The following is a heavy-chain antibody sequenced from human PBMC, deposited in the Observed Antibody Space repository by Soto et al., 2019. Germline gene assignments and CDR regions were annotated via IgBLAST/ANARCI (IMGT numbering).Heavy chain of an antibody. J-gene: IGHJ4*02. V-gene: IGHV4-31*03. CDR2: IYHRGST. D-gene: IGHD1-26*01. Sequence: QVQLQESGPGLVKPSQTLSLTCTVSGGSISSGDYYWNWIRQHPGKGLEWIGYIYHRGSTKYNPSLKNRVTISVDTSKNQISLKLSSLNAADTAVYYCARAESVGHPVGPDYWGQGTLVTVSS. CDR1: GGSISSGDYY. CDR3: ARAESVGHPVGPDY.